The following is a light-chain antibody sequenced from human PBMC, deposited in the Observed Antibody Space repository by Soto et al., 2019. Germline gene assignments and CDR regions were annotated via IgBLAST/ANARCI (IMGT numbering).Light chain of an antibody. CDR1: QNIIFY. V-gene: IGKV1-6*01. Sequence: IQMTQSPSSLSASVVDRVTITCRASQNIIFYLGWYQQKPGKAPKLLIYAASSLQSGVPSRFSGSGSGTDFTLTISSLQPEDFATYYCLQDYNYPLTFGQGTKVDIK. CDR3: LQDYNYPLT. J-gene: IGKJ1*01. CDR2: AAS.